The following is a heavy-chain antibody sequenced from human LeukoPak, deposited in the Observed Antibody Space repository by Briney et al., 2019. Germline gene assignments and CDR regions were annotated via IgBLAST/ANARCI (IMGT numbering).Heavy chain of an antibody. CDR3: TTVTVCTGSSCPGAFDH. J-gene: IGHJ4*02. Sequence: GGSLRLSCAASGFTFINYWMSWVRQAPGKGLEWVGRIKNKFNGETTDYAAPVKGRFTISRDDSKKTLYLQMNSLKADDTAVYFCTTVTVCTGSSCPGAFDHWGQGTLVTVSS. CDR1: GFTFINYW. V-gene: IGHV3-15*01. CDR2: IKNKFNGETT. D-gene: IGHD2-8*02.